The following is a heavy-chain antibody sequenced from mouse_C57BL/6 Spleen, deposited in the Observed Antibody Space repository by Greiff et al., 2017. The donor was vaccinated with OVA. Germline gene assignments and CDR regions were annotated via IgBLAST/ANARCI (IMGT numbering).Heavy chain of an antibody. CDR1: GFSLTSYG. Sequence: VKLVESGPGLVAPSQSLSITCTVSGFSLTSYGVDWVRQSPGKGLEWLGVIWGVGSTNYNSALKSRLSISKDNSKSQVFLKMNSLQTDDTAMYYCAGGPLRFAYWGQGTLVTVSA. CDR3: AGGPLRFAY. CDR2: IWGVGST. J-gene: IGHJ3*01. V-gene: IGHV2-6*01.